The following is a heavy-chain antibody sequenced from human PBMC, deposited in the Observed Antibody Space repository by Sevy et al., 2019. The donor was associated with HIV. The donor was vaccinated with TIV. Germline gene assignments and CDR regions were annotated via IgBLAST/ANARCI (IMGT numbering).Heavy chain of an antibody. CDR1: GYTFTSCD. V-gene: IGHV1-8*01. D-gene: IGHD6-19*01. Sequence: ASVKVSCKASGYTFTSCDINWVRQATGQGLEWMGWMNPNSGNTGYAQKFQGRVTMTRNTSISTAYMELSSLRSEDTAVYFCARAGSGWYDHYFDPWGQRTLVTVSS. J-gene: IGHJ4*02. CDR3: ARAGSGWYDHYFDP. CDR2: MNPNSGNT.